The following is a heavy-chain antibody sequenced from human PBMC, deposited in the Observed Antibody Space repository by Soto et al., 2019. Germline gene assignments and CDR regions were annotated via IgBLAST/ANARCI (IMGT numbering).Heavy chain of an antibody. CDR2: ITSSGSNT. CDR3: ARWGTISSAHPFDH. D-gene: IGHD6-6*01. J-gene: IGHJ4*02. CDR1: GLPLSGYN. Sequence: QVQLVESGGGFVKPGGSLRLSCAASGLPLSGYNMSWIRQAPGKGLEWVSYITSSGSNTFDAESVKGRFTSSRDNTMNLLYLQMNSLSAEDTAVYYCARWGTISSAHPFDHWGQGTLVTVSS. V-gene: IGHV3-11*01.